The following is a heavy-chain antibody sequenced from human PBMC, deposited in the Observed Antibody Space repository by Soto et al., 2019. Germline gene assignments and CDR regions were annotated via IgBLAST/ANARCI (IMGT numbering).Heavy chain of an antibody. CDR2: IFYSGTT. J-gene: IGHJ4*02. Sequence: KPSETLSLTCNVPGGPIKSGHYYWNWLRQPPGKALEWIGYIFYSGTTNYSPSLKSRVAISIDTSKNQFSLSLTSVTAADTAVYYCARAGFSYGHLLFWGQGIRVTVSS. CDR1: GGPIKSGHYY. D-gene: IGHD3-10*01. CDR3: ARAGFSYGHLLF. V-gene: IGHV4-30-4*01.